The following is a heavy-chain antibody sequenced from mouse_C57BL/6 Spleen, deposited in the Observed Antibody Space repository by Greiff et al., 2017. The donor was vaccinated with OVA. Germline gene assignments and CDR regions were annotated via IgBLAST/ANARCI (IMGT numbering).Heavy chain of an antibody. CDR3: TYYGNDWYFDV. V-gene: IGHV14-4*01. Sequence: DVQLQESGAELVRPGASVKLSCTASGFNIKDDYMHWVKQRPEQGLEWIGWIDPENGDTEYASKFQGKATITADTSSNTAYLQLSSLTSEDTAVYYCTYYGNDWYFDVWGTGTTVTVSS. CDR2: IDPENGDT. CDR1: GFNIKDDY. D-gene: IGHD2-1*01. J-gene: IGHJ1*03.